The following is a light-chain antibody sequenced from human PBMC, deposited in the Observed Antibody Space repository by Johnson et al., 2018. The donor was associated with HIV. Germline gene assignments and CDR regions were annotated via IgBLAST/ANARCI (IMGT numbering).Light chain of an antibody. CDR1: SSNIGNHY. J-gene: IGLJ1*01. Sequence: QSVLTQPPSVSVAPGQKVTISCSGTSSNIGNHYVSWYQLLPATAPKLLIYDNNQRPSGIPDRFSVSKSGTSATLGITGLQTGDEADYYCGTWDSSLSAYVFGTGTKVTVL. V-gene: IGLV1-51*01. CDR3: GTWDSSLSAYV. CDR2: DNN.